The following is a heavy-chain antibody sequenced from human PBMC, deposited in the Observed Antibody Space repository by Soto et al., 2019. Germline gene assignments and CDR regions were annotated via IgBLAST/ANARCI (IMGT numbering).Heavy chain of an antibody. J-gene: IGHJ6*03. D-gene: IGHD3-10*01. Sequence: GGSLRLSCAASGFTFSSYAMSWVRQAPGKGLEWVSAISGSGGSTYHADSVKGRFTISRDNSKNTLYLQMNSLRAEDTAVYYCAKTYGSGTYYYYYMDVWGKGTTVTVSS. CDR3: AKTYGSGTYYYYYMDV. V-gene: IGHV3-23*01. CDR1: GFTFSSYA. CDR2: ISGSGGST.